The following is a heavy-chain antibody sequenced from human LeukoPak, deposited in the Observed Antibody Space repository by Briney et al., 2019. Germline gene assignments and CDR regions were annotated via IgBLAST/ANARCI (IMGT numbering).Heavy chain of an antibody. V-gene: IGHV4-59*01. CDR2: IYYGGST. CDR3: ASYSAREQWPNAFDI. J-gene: IGHJ3*02. Sequence: SETLSLNCTVSGGSISSYYWSWIRPPPGQGLEWIGYIYYGGSTNYNPSLKSLVTISVDTSKNQFSLKVSSVTAADTAVYYCASYSAREQWPNAFDIWGQGTMVTVSS. D-gene: IGHD6-19*01. CDR1: GGSISSYY.